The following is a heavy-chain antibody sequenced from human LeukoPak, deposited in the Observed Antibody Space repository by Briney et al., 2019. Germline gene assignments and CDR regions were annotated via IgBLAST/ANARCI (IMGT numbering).Heavy chain of an antibody. D-gene: IGHD6-13*01. CDR1: GVSINSGGYY. CDR2: IYYRGST. CDR3: ARETAAAGQNFDC. V-gene: IGHV4-31*03. J-gene: IGHJ4*02. Sequence: PSQTLPLTCTVSGVSINSGGYYWTWIRLHPGKGLEWIGYIYYRGSTYYNPSLKSRVTISVDTSENQFSLKLNSVTAADTAVYYCARETAAAGQNFDCWGQGTLVTVSS.